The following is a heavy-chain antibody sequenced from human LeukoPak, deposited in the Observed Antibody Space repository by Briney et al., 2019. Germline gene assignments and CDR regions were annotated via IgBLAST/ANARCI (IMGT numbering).Heavy chain of an antibody. Sequence: GGSLRLSCAASGFTFSDHYMDWVRQAPGKGLDWIGRSRNRAHSYSTEYAASVKGRFTVSRADSENSLYLQMNSLKTADTAVYYCVALIRGLGYWGQGTLVTVSS. J-gene: IGHJ4*02. CDR1: GFTFSDHY. V-gene: IGHV3-72*01. D-gene: IGHD3-10*01. CDR3: VALIRGLGY. CDR2: SRNRAHSYST.